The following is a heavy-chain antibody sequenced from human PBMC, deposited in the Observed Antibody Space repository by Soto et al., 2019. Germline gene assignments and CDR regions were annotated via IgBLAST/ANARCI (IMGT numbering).Heavy chain of an antibody. J-gene: IGHJ5*02. CDR2: IIPMYGPA. D-gene: IGHD3-10*01. CDR3: ARVTSMVRGVNDNWFDP. CDR1: GGTFSSYA. Sequence: QVPLVQSGAEVKKPGSSVTVSCKASGGTFSSYAIHWVRQAPGQGLEWMGGIIPMYGPAKYAQRFQGRVTITADESTTTVYMELTSLTSQDTAVYYCARVTSMVRGVNDNWFDPWGHGTLVTVSS. V-gene: IGHV1-69*01.